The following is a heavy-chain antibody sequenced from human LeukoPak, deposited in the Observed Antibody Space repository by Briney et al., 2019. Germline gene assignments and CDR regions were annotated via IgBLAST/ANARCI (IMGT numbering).Heavy chain of an antibody. CDR3: AVIAAAGIYTGTLPPFDY. J-gene: IGHJ4*02. Sequence: SETLSLTCTVSGYSISSDYYWAWIRQPPGKGLEWIGSIYHSGSTNYNPSLKSRVTISVDTSKNQFSLKLSSVTAADTAVYYCAVIAAAGIYTGTLPPFDYWGQGTLVTVSS. CDR1: GYSISSDYY. CDR2: IYHSGST. D-gene: IGHD6-13*01. V-gene: IGHV4-38-2*02.